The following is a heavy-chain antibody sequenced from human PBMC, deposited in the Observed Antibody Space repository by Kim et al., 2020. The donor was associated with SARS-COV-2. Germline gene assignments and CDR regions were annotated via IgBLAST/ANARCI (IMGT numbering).Heavy chain of an antibody. Sequence: NYAQKLQGRVTMTTDTSTSTAYMELRSLRSDDTAVYYCARMGYSSRNFDYWGQGTLVTVSS. D-gene: IGHD6-13*01. J-gene: IGHJ4*02. V-gene: IGHV1-18*01. CDR3: ARMGYSSRNFDY.